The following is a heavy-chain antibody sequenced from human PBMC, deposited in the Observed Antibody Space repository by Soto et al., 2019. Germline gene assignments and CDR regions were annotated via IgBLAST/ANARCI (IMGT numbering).Heavy chain of an antibody. D-gene: IGHD2-8*01. CDR2: ISPYSCHK. J-gene: IGHJ6*02. V-gene: IGHV1-18*04. CDR3: ARDRCTTAKCYTHHLDV. CDR1: GYTFSSYG. Sequence: QGQLVQSGGEVTKPGASVKVSCNSSGYTFSSYGISWVRQAPGQGPEWMGWISPYSCHKKEAPKVQGRITLTTETSTGTAYMELRSLASDDTAVYYCARDRCTTAKCYTHHLDVWGQGTTVIVSS.